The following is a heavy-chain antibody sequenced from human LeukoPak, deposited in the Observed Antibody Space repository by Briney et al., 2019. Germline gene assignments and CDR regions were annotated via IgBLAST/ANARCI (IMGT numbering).Heavy chain of an antibody. V-gene: IGHV4-4*07. D-gene: IGHD5/OR15-5a*01. CDR1: GGSLRSYY. CDR3: SLSSTMTAYSFDV. Sequence: SETLSLTCTVSGGSLRSYYCSWIRQSVEKGLEWIGSIYFSASTNYNPSLESRVTMSVDTSKNQVSLRLSSVTAADTAIYYCSLSSTMTAYSFDVWGPGTQVTV. J-gene: IGHJ4*02. CDR2: IYFSAST.